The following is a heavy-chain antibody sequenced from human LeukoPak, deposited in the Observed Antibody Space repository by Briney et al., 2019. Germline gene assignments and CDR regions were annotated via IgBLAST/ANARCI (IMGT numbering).Heavy chain of an antibody. CDR1: GGSFSNYY. D-gene: IGHD3-22*01. J-gene: IGHJ3*02. Sequence: SETLFLTCAVYGGSFSNYYWSWIRQPPGKGLEWIGEINHSGSTNYNPSLKSRVTISIDTSKNQFSLKLSSVTAADTAVYYCAGDSSGYYRFVAFDIWGQGQWSPSLQ. CDR3: AGDSSGYYRFVAFDI. CDR2: INHSGST. V-gene: IGHV4-34*01.